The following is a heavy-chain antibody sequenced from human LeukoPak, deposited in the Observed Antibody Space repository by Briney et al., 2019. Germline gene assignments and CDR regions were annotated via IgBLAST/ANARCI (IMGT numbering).Heavy chain of an antibody. Sequence: ASVKVSCKASGYTFTSYDINWVRQATGQGLEWMGWMNPNSGNTGYAQKFQGRVTITRNTSISTAYMELSRLRSDDTAVYYCARAHIVRGFDPWGQGTLVTVSS. CDR2: MNPNSGNT. CDR1: GYTFTSYD. CDR3: ARAHIVRGFDP. D-gene: IGHD2-21*01. V-gene: IGHV1-8*03. J-gene: IGHJ5*02.